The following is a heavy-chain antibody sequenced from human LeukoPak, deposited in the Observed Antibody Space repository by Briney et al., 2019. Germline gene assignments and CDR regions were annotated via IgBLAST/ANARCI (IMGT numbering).Heavy chain of an antibody. CDR3: ASGGYCSGGSCYPTNWFDL. J-gene: IGHJ5*02. V-gene: IGHV4-4*07. Sequence: PSETLSLTCTVSGGSISSYYWSWIRQPAGKGLEWIGRIYTSGSTNYNPSLKSRVTMSVDTSKNQFSLKLSSVTAADTAVYYCASGGYCSGGSCYPTNWFDLWGQGTPVTVSS. D-gene: IGHD2-15*01. CDR2: IYTSGST. CDR1: GGSISSYY.